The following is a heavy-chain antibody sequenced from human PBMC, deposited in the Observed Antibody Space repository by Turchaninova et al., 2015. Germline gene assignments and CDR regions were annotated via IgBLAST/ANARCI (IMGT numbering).Heavy chain of an antibody. CDR3: ARTQRGGLDY. CDR1: GFSLSTIELR. V-gene: IGHV2-70*04. Sequence: QVTLKESGPALVQPPQTLTLTSTFSGFSLSTIELRLSWLRQPPGKALERLARIDWDDDKFYSTSLKTRLTISKDTSKNQVVLTMTNMDPVDTATYYCARTQRGGLDYWGQGTLVTVSS. CDR2: IDWDDDK. J-gene: IGHJ4*02. D-gene: IGHD3-10*01.